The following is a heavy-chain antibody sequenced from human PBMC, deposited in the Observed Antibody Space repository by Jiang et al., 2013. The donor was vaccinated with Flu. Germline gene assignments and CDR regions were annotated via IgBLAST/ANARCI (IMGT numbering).Heavy chain of an antibody. CDR3: ARGRMEHESSSGFYFDY. V-gene: IGHV4-34*01. Sequence: LLKPSETLSLTCAVYGGSFSGYYWSWIRQPPGKGLEWIGEINHSGSTNYNPSLKSRVTISVDTSKNQFSLKLSSVTAADTAVYYCARGRMEHESSSGFYFDYWGQGTMVAVSS. CDR1: GGSFSGYY. D-gene: IGHD6-13*01. J-gene: IGHJ4*03. CDR2: INHSGST.